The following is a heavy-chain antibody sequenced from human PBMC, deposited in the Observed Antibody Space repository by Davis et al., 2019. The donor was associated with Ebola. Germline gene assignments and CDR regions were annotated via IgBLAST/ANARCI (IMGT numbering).Heavy chain of an antibody. Sequence: PGGSLRLSCAASGFTFSKYDMHWVRQATGKGLEWVSTIGTAGDTYYPASVKGRFTISRENARNSLYLQMNSLRTEDTAVYYCVRPAFGSHYFDYWGQGSLVTVSS. CDR1: GFTFSKYD. V-gene: IGHV3-13*01. D-gene: IGHD2-2*01. J-gene: IGHJ4*02. CDR3: VRPAFGSHYFDY. CDR2: IGTAGDT.